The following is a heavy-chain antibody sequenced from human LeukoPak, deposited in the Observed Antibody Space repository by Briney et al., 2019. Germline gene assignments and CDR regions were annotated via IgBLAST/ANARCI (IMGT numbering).Heavy chain of an antibody. Sequence: ASVKVSCKASGYTFTSYGIRWVRQAPGQGLEWMGWISAYNGNTNYAQKLQGRVTMTTDTSTSTAYMELRSLRSHDTAVYYCASSGSYLGYFDYWGQGTLVTVSS. D-gene: IGHD1-26*01. CDR2: ISAYNGNT. V-gene: IGHV1-18*01. CDR3: ASSGSYLGYFDY. J-gene: IGHJ4*02. CDR1: GYTFTSYG.